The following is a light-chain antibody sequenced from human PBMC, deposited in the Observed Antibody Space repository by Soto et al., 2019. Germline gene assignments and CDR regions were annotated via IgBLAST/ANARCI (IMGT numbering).Light chain of an antibody. CDR2: GND. V-gene: IGLV1-47*02. CDR1: SSNVETNY. CDR3: SATDDSLSGPV. J-gene: IGLJ2*01. Sequence: QSVLTQPPSASGTPGQRVTISCSGSSSNVETNYVYWYQQLPGMAPKLLIYGNDQRPSGVPDRFSASKSGTSASLAISGLRSEDEADYYCSATDDSLSGPVFGGGTKLTVL.